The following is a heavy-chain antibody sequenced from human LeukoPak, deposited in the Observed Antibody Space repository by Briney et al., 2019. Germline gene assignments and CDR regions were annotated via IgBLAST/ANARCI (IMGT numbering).Heavy chain of an antibody. D-gene: IGHD1-14*01. J-gene: IGHJ4*02. CDR3: ARRPGN. Sequence: GGSLRLSCAASGFSFSNHAMNWVRQAPGKGLEWVAVISYDGSNKYYADSVKGRFTISRDSSKNTLFLQMNDLTVEDTARYYCARRPGNWGQGILVTVSS. CDR2: ISYDGSNK. V-gene: IGHV3-30*14. CDR1: GFSFSNHA.